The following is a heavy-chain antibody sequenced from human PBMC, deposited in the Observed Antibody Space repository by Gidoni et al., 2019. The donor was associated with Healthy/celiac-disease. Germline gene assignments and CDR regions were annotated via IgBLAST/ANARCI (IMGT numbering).Heavy chain of an antibody. CDR2: IYYSGST. CDR1: GGSISSSSYY. CDR3: ARLVADYVWGVSWYFDY. Sequence: QLQLQESGPGLVKPSETLSLTCTVSGGSISSSSYYWGWIRQPPGKGLEWIGSIYYSGSTYYNPSLKSRVPISVDTSKNQFSLKLSSVTAADTAVYYCARLVADYVWGVSWYFDYWGQGTLVTVSS. D-gene: IGHD3-16*01. J-gene: IGHJ4*02. V-gene: IGHV4-39*01.